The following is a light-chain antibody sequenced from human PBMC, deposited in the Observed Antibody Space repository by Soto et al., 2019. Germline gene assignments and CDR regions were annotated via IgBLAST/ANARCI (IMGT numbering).Light chain of an antibody. J-gene: IGLJ1*01. V-gene: IGLV2-14*01. Sequence: QSALAQPSSVSGAPGQSIPISFTGNSSDFGGYNYVSWYQQHPGKAPKFMIYDVSNRPSGVSNRFSGSKSGDTASLTISGLQAEDEADYYCTSYTSSTPFYVFGTGTKVTV. CDR2: DVS. CDR1: SSDFGGYNY. CDR3: TSYTSSTPFYV.